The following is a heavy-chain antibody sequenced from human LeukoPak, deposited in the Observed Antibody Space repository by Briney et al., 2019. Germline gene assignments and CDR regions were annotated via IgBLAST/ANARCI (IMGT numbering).Heavy chain of an antibody. Sequence: GGSLRLSCAASGFTFSSYGMHWVRQAPGKGLEWVAYIRYDGTNKYYADSVKGRFTISRDNSKNTLYLQMNSLRAEDTAVYYCAKVGFSGRIYYYYYMDVWGKGTTVTISS. CDR1: GFTFSSYG. V-gene: IGHV3-30*02. CDR3: AKVGFSGRIYYYYYMDV. D-gene: IGHD6-19*01. CDR2: IRYDGTNK. J-gene: IGHJ6*03.